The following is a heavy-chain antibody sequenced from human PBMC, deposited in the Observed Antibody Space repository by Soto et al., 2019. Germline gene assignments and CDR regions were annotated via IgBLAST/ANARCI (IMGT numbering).Heavy chain of an antibody. J-gene: IGHJ4*02. V-gene: IGHV3-30*18. Sequence: QVQLVESGGGVVQPGRSLRLSCAASGFTFSHYAMHWVRQAPGKGLEWVALMSYDGSNEYYADSVKSRYTISRDNSKNTLYLHMNSLRAEDTAVYCCAKYGRHNFDYWGQGTLVTVSS. CDR1: GFTFSHYA. CDR3: AKYGRHNFDY. CDR2: MSYDGSNE. D-gene: IGHD4-17*01.